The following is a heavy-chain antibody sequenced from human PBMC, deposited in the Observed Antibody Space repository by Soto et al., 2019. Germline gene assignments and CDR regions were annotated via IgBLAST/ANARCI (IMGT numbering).Heavy chain of an antibody. CDR2: ISSSSRYI. CDR1: GFTFSSYS. J-gene: IGHJ6*02. V-gene: IGHV3-21*01. CDR3: ARDLNSDV. Sequence: GGSLRLSCAASGFTFSSYSMNWVRQAPGKGLEWVSSISSSSRYIYYADSVKGRFTISRDNAKNSLYLQMNSLRAEDTAVYYCARDLNSDVWGQGTTVTVSS.